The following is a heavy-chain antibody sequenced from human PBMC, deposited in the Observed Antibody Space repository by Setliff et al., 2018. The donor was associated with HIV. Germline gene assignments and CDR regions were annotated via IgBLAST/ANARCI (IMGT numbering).Heavy chain of an antibody. D-gene: IGHD6-19*01. J-gene: IGHJ6*03. CDR1: GGSISSGSYY. CDR3: ARAGAIPSWAVSGLSYYYYMDV. CDR2: IYTSGST. Sequence: PSETLSLTCTVSGGSISSGSYYWSWIRQPARKGLEWIGHIYTSGSTNYNPSLKSRVTISVDTSKNHFSLKLTSVTAADTAVYYCARAGAIPSWAVSGLSYYYYMDVWGKGTTVTVSS. V-gene: IGHV4-61*09.